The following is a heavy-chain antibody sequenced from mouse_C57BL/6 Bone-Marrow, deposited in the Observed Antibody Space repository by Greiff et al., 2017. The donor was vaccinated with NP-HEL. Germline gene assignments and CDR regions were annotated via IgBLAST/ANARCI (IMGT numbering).Heavy chain of an antibody. D-gene: IGHD2-1*01. V-gene: IGHV14-2*01. CDR1: GFNIKDYY. CDR2: IDPEDGET. J-gene: IGHJ4*01. CDR3: ASNHYYGNYLYYAMDY. Sequence: EVQVVESGAELVKPGASVKLSCTASGFNIKDYYMHWVKQRTEQGLEWIGRIDPEDGETKYAPKFQGKATITADTSSNTAYLQLSSLTSEDTAVYYCASNHYYGNYLYYAMDYWGQGTSVTVSS.